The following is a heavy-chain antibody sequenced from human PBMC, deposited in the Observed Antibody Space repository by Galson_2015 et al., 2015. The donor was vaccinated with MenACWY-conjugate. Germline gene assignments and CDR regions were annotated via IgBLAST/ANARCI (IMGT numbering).Heavy chain of an antibody. CDR1: GGSITAYY. J-gene: IGHJ5*02. V-gene: IGHV4-59*01. Sequence: SETLSLTCTVSGGSITAYYWSWIRQPPGKELEWIGYKFHSEPPRYNPSLQSRVTISVDTSKSQFSLRLSSVTAADTAVYYCASGGTSPRPFLNSLDPWGQGTLVTVSS. CDR3: ASGGTSPRPFLNSLDP. D-gene: IGHD4-23*01. CDR2: KFHSEPP.